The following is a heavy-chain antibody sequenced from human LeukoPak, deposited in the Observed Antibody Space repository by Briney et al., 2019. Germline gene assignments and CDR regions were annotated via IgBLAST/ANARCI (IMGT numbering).Heavy chain of an antibody. D-gene: IGHD3-10*01. V-gene: IGHV5-10-1*01. Sequence: GESLKISCNGSGYSLTSYWISWVRQMPGKGLEWRGRIDPSYSYTYYSPSFQGHVTISAGKSISTADLQWSSLKASDTARYYCARQLRGSYYKVHYWGERTLVTVSS. CDR3: ARQLRGSYYKVHY. CDR2: IDPSYSYT. CDR1: GYSLTSYW. J-gene: IGHJ4*02.